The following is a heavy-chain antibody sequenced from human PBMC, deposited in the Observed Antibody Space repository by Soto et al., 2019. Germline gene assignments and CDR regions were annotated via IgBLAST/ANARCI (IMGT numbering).Heavy chain of an antibody. CDR2: IHYSGST. CDR3: ARGGLAARKGRWFDP. CDR1: GGSINSYY. Sequence: LSLTCTVSGGSINSYYWGWIRQPPGKGLEWIGYIHYSGSTNYNPSLKSRVTISVDTPKNQFSLKVNSMTAADTAVYDCARGGLAARKGRWFDPWGQGTLVTVSS. J-gene: IGHJ5*02. D-gene: IGHD6-6*01. V-gene: IGHV4-59*01.